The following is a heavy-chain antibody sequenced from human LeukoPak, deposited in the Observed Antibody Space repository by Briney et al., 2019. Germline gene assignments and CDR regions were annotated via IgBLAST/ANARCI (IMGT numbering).Heavy chain of an antibody. CDR2: IGSTSSSI. J-gene: IGHJ1*01. CDR3: VREDYGDYTESFQH. V-gene: IGHV3-21*01. Sequence: GGSLRLSCVASGYIFSTYSMNWVRQAPGKGLEWVSSIGSTSSSIYYAASVKGRFTISRDNAKNSLYLQMNSLRAEDTAVYYCVREDYGDYTESFQHWGQGTLVTVSS. CDR1: GYIFSTYS. D-gene: IGHD4-17*01.